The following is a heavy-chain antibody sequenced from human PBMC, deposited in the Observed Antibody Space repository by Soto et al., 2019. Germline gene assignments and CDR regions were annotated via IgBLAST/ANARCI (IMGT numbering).Heavy chain of an antibody. CDR3: ATGGNYYATSALAY. Sequence: QVQLVQSVAEVKKPGSSVKVSCKASGDSFSSYAISWVRQAPGHGLEWMGRIIPIFGTPNYAQRVEGRVTITADESTSTANMELSSLRSDDKAVYYCATGGNYYATSALAYWGQGTLVTVSS. CDR1: GDSFSSYA. CDR2: IIPIFGTP. J-gene: IGHJ4*02. D-gene: IGHD3-10*01. V-gene: IGHV1-69*01.